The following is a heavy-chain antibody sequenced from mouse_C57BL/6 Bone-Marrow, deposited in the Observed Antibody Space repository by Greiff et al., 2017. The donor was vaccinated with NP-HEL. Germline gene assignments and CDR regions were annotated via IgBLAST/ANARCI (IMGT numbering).Heavy chain of an antibody. CDR3: THIYYGNTGYFDY. V-gene: IGHV1-15*01. CDR2: IVPETGGT. D-gene: IGHD2-1*01. Sequence: QVQLQQSGAELVRPGASVTLSCKASGYTFTDYEMHWVKQTPVHGLEWIGAIVPETGGTAYNQKFKGKAILTADKSSSTAYMELRSQTSEDSAVDYCTHIYYGNTGYFDYWGQGTTLTVSS. J-gene: IGHJ2*01. CDR1: GYTFTDYE.